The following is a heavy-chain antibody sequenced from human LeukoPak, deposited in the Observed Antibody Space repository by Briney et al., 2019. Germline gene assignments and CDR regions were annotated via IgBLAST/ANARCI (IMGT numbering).Heavy chain of an antibody. CDR1: GDSVSSNSAA. CDR2: TYYRSKWYN. Sequence: SQTLSLTCAISGDSVSSNSAAWNWIRQSPSRGLEWLGRTYYRSKWYNDYAVSVKSRITINPDTSKNQFSLQLNSVTPEDTAVYCCARLAGQLDYYYYYMDVWGKGTTVTVSS. J-gene: IGHJ6*03. V-gene: IGHV6-1*01. CDR3: ARLAGQLDYYYYYMDV. D-gene: IGHD1-1*01.